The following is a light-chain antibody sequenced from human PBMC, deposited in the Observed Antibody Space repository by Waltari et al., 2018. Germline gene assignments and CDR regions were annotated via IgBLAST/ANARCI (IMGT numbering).Light chain of an antibody. CDR2: CAS. CDR3: QHYVRLPAT. CDR1: QSVSRA. J-gene: IGKJ1*01. V-gene: IGKV3-20*01. Sequence: EIVLTQSSGTQSLSAGERATSSCRASQSVSRALAWYQQKPGQAPRLLIHCASSRATGISDRFSGSGSGTDFSLTISRLEPEDFAVYYCQHYVRLPATFGQGTKVEIK.